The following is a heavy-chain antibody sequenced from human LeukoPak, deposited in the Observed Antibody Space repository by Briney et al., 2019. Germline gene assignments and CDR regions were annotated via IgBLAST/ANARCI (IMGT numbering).Heavy chain of an antibody. Sequence: GGSLRLSCAASGFSISSHWMGWVRQAPGKGLEWVANIKQDGSEKYYVDSVKGRFTISRDNAQNSLYLQMNSLRAEDTALYYCARASGPFDYWGQGTLVTVSS. J-gene: IGHJ4*02. CDR2: IKQDGSEK. V-gene: IGHV3-7*01. CDR1: GFSISSHW. CDR3: ARASGPFDY.